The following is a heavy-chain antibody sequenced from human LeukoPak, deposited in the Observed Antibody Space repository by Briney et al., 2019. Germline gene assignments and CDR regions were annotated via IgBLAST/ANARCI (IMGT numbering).Heavy chain of an antibody. Sequence: GGSLRLSCAASGFTFSTYNMNWVRQAPGKGLEWVSYISSSSSTIYYADSVKGRFTISRDNAKNSLYLQMNSLRAEDTAVYYCARDSAVATYYGVDVWGQGTTVTVSS. CDR3: ARDSAVATYYGVDV. V-gene: IGHV3-48*01. J-gene: IGHJ6*02. D-gene: IGHD6-19*01. CDR1: GFTFSTYN. CDR2: ISSSSSTI.